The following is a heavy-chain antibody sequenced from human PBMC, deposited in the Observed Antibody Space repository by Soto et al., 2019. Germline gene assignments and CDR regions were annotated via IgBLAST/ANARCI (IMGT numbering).Heavy chain of an antibody. CDR3: ARSGGDSLYYYYGMEV. J-gene: IGHJ6*02. Sequence: SVKVSCKASGYTFTYRYLHWVRQAPGQALEWMGWITPFNGNTNCPQKSHNRGTSTRDRYMSTAYLELSSLRSEDTAMYYCARSGGDSLYYYYGMEVWGQGTTVTVSS. D-gene: IGHD4-17*01. V-gene: IGHV1-45*02. CDR1: GYTFTYRY. CDR2: ITPFNGNT.